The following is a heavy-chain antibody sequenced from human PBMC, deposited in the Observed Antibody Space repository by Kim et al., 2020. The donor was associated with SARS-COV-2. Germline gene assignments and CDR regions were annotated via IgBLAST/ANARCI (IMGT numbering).Heavy chain of an antibody. V-gene: IGHV3-48*04. CDR1: GFTFSSYS. CDR3: ARDGRVSL. Sequence: GGSLRLSCAASGFTFSSYSMNWVRQAPGKGLEWVSYISSSSSTIYYEDSVKGRFTISRDNAKNSQYMQMKSLRAEDTAAYYCARDGRVSLWGRGTPVTV. J-gene: IGHJ4*02. CDR2: ISSSSSTI. D-gene: IGHD1-20*01.